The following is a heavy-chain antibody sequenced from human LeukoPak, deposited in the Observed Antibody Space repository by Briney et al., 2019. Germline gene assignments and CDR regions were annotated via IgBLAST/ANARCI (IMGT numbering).Heavy chain of an antibody. CDR3: VRDRHWTNDWVFDY. D-gene: IGHD1/OR15-1a*01. J-gene: IGHJ4*02. CDR1: GGSFSGYY. V-gene: IGHV4-34*01. CDR2: INHSGST. Sequence: PSETLSLTCAVYGGSFSGYYWSWIRQPPGKGLEWIGEINHSGSTDYNPSLKSRVTISVDTSKNQFSLKLSSVAAADTAVYYCVRDRHWTNDWVFDYWGQGTLVTVSS.